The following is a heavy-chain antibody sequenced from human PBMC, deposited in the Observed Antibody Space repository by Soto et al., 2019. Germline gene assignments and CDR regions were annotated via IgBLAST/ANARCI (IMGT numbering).Heavy chain of an antibody. Sequence: QVQLQESGPGLVRPSETLSLTCTVSGASFTSYYWSWIRQPPGKGLEWIGYIYYGETTNHNPSLKSRVTISRDTSKNQVFLKLTSVTAADTTVCYCARRRTERHNWFDPWGQGTLVTVSS. CDR1: GASFTSYY. J-gene: IGHJ5*02. D-gene: IGHD1-1*01. V-gene: IGHV4-59*01. CDR2: IYYGETT. CDR3: ARRRTERHNWFDP.